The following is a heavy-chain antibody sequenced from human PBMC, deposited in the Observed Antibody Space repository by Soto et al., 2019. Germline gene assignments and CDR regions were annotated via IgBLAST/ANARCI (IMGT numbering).Heavy chain of an antibody. CDR2: ISYDGSNK. V-gene: IGHV3-30*18. J-gene: IGHJ4*02. Sequence: QVQLVESGGGVVQPGRSLRLSCAASGFTFSSYGMHWVRQAPGKGLEWVAVISYDGSNKYYADSVKGRFTISRDNSKNTLYLQINSLGAEDTAVYYCAKDVRAAAGSFDYWGQGTLVTVSS. D-gene: IGHD6-13*01. CDR1: GFTFSSYG. CDR3: AKDVRAAAGSFDY.